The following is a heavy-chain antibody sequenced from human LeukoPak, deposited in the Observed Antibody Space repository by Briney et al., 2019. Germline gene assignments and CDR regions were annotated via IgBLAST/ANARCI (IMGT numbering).Heavy chain of an antibody. Sequence: PSETLPLTCTVSGGSISSYYWSWIRQPPGKGLEWIGYIYYSGSTNYNPSLKSRVTISVDTSKNQFSLKLSSVTAADTAVYYCASAVSSGWSDYWGQGTLVTVSS. CDR1: GGSISSYY. CDR3: ASAVSSGWSDY. D-gene: IGHD6-19*01. J-gene: IGHJ4*02. CDR2: IYYSGST. V-gene: IGHV4-59*01.